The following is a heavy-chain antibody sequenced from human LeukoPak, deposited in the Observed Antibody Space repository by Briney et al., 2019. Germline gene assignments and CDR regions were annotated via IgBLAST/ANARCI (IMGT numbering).Heavy chain of an antibody. V-gene: IGHV1-8*03. CDR2: MNPNSGNT. D-gene: IGHD2-2*01. J-gene: IGHJ6*03. CDR3: ARGSGRGQLLFYYYYYMDV. CDR1: GGTFSSYA. Sequence: GASVKVSCKASGGTFSSYAINWVRQATGQGLEWMGWMNPNSGNTGYAQKFQGRVTITRNTSISTAYMELSSLRSEDTAVYYCARGSGRGQLLFYYYYYMDVWGKGTTVTVPS.